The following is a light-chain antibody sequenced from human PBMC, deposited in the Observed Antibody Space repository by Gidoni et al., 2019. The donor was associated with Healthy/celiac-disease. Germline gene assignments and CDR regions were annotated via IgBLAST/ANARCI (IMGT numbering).Light chain of an antibody. CDR2: AAS. J-gene: IGKJ1*01. Sequence: DSQMTQSPSSLSASVGDRVTITCRASQSISSYLNWYQQKPGKAPKLLIYAASSLQSGAPSRFSGSGSGTAFTLTISSLQPDAFATYYCQQSYSTPRTFGQGTKVEI. CDR3: QQSYSTPRT. V-gene: IGKV1-39*01. CDR1: QSISSY.